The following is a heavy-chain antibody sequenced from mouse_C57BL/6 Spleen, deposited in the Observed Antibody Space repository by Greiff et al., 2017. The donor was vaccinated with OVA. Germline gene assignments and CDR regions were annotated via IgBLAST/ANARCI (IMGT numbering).Heavy chain of an antibody. CDR2: IYPGSGNT. J-gene: IGHJ4*01. D-gene: IGHD2-4*01. CDR3: AREEDYDYDGAMDY. Sequence: QVQLKQSGPELVKPGASVKISCKASGYSFTSYYIHWVKQRPGQGLEWIGWIYPGSGNTKYNEKFKGKATLTADTSSSTAYMQLSSLPSEDSAVYYCAREEDYDYDGAMDYWGQGTSVTVSS. CDR1: GYSFTSYY. V-gene: IGHV1-66*01.